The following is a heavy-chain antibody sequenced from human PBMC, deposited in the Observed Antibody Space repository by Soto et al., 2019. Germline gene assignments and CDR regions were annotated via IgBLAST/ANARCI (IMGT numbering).Heavy chain of an antibody. D-gene: IGHD3-9*01. Sequence: SETLSLTCTVSGGSISSGGYSLSWIRPPPGKGLEWIGYIYHSGSTYYNPSLKSRVTISVDTSKNQFSLKLSSVTAADTAVYYCATSGYILTGYQSYYYYGMDVWGQGTTVTVSS. V-gene: IGHV4-30-2*03. CDR3: ATSGYILTGYQSYYYYGMDV. CDR1: GGSISSGGYS. CDR2: IYHSGST. J-gene: IGHJ6*02.